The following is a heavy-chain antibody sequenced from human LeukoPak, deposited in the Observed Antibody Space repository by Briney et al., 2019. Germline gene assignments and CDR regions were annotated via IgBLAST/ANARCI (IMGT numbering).Heavy chain of an antibody. CDR1: VDSFNNYA. J-gene: IGHJ6*03. CDR3: ARGGRPLGYFYMDA. CDR2: SIPLFGTV. Sequence: SVKVSCKASVDSFNNYAFNWVRQAPGQGPEWMGGSIPLFGTVKAAQKFQGRFTITTDESTSTAYMELSSLTSEDTAVYYCARGGRPLGYFYMDAWGKGTTVTVSS. V-gene: IGHV1-69*05.